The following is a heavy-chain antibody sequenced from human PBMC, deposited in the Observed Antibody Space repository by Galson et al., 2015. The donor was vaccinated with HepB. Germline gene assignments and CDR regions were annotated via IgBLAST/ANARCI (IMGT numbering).Heavy chain of an antibody. CDR1: GFTVSSSY. CDR3: AREKVDIVATIYHQQPYYYYYGMDV. Sequence: SLRLACAASGFTVSSSYMSWVRQAPGRGLEWVSVIYADGSTFSADSVKGRFAGSTYYADSVKGRFTISRDNFRNTLYLQMNYLRSDDTAVYYCAREKVDIVATIYHQQPYYYYYGMDVWGQGTTVTVSS. J-gene: IGHJ6*02. V-gene: IGHV3-53*05. D-gene: IGHD5-12*01. CDR2: IYADGST.